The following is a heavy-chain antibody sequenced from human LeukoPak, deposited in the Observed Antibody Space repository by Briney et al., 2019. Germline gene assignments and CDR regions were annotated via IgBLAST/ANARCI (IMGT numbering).Heavy chain of an antibody. J-gene: IGHJ4*02. CDR3: ATQEYDSGGYSHY. V-gene: IGHV4-30-4*08. CDR1: GGSISSGDYY. D-gene: IGHD3-22*01. CDR2: IYYSGST. Sequence: SETLSLTCTVSGGSISSGDYYWSWIRQPPGKGLEWIGYIYYSGSTYYNPSLKSRVTISVDTSKNQFSLKLSSVTAADTAVYYCATQEYDSGGYSHYWGQGTLVTVSS.